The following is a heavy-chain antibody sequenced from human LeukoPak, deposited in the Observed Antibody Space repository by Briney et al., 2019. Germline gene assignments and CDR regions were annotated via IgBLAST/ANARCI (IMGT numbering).Heavy chain of an antibody. J-gene: IGHJ4*02. CDR1: GFTFSGFE. V-gene: IGHV3-48*03. Sequence: GGSLRLSCAASGFTFSGFEMNWVRQAPGKGLEWVSYSSSSGSTIYYADSVKGRFTVSRDNAKNSLYLQMNSLRAEDTAVYYCARDPGHCSSTSCYKFFDYWGQGTLVTVYS. CDR3: ARDPGHCSSTSCYKFFDY. D-gene: IGHD2-2*02. CDR2: SSSSGSTI.